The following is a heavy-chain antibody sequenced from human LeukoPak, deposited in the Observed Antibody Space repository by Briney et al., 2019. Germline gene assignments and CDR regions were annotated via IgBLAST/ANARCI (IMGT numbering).Heavy chain of an antibody. D-gene: IGHD2-15*01. CDR1: GYTFTSYY. CDR2: INPSGGST. CDR3: ARDIVVVVAATGSTTLYAFDI. V-gene: IGHV1-46*01. J-gene: IGHJ3*02. Sequence: ASVKVSCKASGYTFTSYYMHWVRQAPGQGLEWMGIINPSGGSTSYAQKFQGRVTMTRGTSTSTVYMELSSLRSEDTAVYYCARDIVVVVAATGSTTLYAFDIWGQGTMVTVSS.